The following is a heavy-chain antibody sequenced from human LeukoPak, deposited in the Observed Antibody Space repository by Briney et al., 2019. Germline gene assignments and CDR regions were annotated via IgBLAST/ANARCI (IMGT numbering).Heavy chain of an antibody. CDR2: ISCGGSNK. V-gene: IGHV3-30*18. CDR3: ANETPKGSMVRGVIRKPTDY. Sequence: PGGSLRLSCAASGFTFSSYGMHWVRQAPGKGLEWVAVISCGGSNKYYADSVKGRFTISRDNSKNTLYLQMNSLRAEDTAVYYCANETPKGSMVRGVIRKPTDYWGQGTLVTVSS. CDR1: GFTFSSYG. D-gene: IGHD3-10*01. J-gene: IGHJ4*02.